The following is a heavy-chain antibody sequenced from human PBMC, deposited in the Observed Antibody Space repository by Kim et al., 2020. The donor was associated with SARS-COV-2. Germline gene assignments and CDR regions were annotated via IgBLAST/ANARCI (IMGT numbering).Heavy chain of an antibody. D-gene: IGHD6-19*01. Sequence: VKGRFTISRDNAKNSLYLQMNSLRAEDTAVYYCARGSSGWSYYYYGMDVWGQGTTVTVSS. V-gene: IGHV3-7*04. J-gene: IGHJ6*02. CDR3: ARGSSGWSYYYYGMDV.